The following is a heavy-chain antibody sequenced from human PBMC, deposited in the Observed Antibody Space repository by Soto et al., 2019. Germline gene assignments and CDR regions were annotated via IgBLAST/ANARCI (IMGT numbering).Heavy chain of an antibody. D-gene: IGHD3-9*01. CDR3: ARSLLRYFDSKPYYYGMDV. CDR1: GYTFTGYY. CDR2: INPNSGGT. Sequence: GASVKVSCKASGYTFTGYYMHWVRQAPGQGLEWMGWINPNSGGTNYAQKFQGWVTMTRDTSISTAYMELSRLRSDDTAVYYCARSLLRYFDSKPYYYGMDVWGQGTTVTVSS. V-gene: IGHV1-2*04. J-gene: IGHJ6*02.